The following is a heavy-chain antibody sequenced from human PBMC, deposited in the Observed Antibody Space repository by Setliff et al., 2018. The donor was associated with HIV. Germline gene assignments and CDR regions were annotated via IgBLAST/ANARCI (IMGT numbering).Heavy chain of an antibody. J-gene: IGHJ3*01. V-gene: IGHV3-48*01. D-gene: IGHD3-16*01. CDR3: ARDRRYYASRAPWAFDV. CDR2: ISNVNTI. Sequence: PGGSLRLSCAASGFSFSTYSMNWVRQAPGKGLEWVSYISNVNTIYYADSVKGRFTISRDNAKNSLYLQMNSLSPEDTAVYYCARDRRYYASRAPWAFDVWGQGTVGTVSS. CDR1: GFSFSTYS.